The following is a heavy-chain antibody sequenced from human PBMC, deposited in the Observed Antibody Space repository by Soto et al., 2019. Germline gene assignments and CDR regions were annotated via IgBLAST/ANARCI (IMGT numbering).Heavy chain of an antibody. CDR3: AAGGELFDY. CDR1: GFTFSSYG. Sequence: QVQLVESGGGVVQPGRSLRLSCAASGFTFSSYGMHWVRQAPGKGLEWVAVIWYDGSNKYYADSVKGRLTISRDNAKNTLYLQMNSLRAEDTAVYYCAAGGELFDYWGQGTLVTVSS. D-gene: IGHD1-7*01. J-gene: IGHJ4*02. CDR2: IWYDGSNK. V-gene: IGHV3-33*01.